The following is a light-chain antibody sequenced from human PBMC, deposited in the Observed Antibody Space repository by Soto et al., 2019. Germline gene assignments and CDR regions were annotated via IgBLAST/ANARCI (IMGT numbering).Light chain of an antibody. CDR3: QQYNSYSGT. CDR2: AAS. CDR1: QTISSY. V-gene: IGKV1-5*01. Sequence: DLQLTQSQSSRSASVGDRVTITCRASQTISSYLNWYHQKPGKAPKLLIYAASSLQSGVPSRFSGSRSGTEFTLTISSLQPDDFATYYCQQYNSYSGTLGQGTKVDIK. J-gene: IGKJ1*01.